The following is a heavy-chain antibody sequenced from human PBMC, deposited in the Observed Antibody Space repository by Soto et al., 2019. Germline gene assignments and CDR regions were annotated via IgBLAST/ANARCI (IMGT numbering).Heavy chain of an antibody. V-gene: IGHV3-9*01. J-gene: IGHJ3*02. Sequence: DVQLVESGGGLVQPGRSLRLSCAASGFTFDDYAMHWVRQAPGKGLEWVSGISWNSGSIGYADSVKGRFTISRDNAKNSLYLQMNSLRAEDTALYYCAKDIGLTGTTRARKHDAFDIWGQGTMVTVSS. D-gene: IGHD1-20*01. CDR1: GFTFDDYA. CDR3: AKDIGLTGTTRARKHDAFDI. CDR2: ISWNSGSI.